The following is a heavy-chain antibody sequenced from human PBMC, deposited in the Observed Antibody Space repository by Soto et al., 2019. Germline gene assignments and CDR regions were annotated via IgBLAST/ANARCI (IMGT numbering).Heavy chain of an antibody. D-gene: IGHD2-15*01. CDR1: GFTFSSCT. V-gene: IGHV3-21*01. J-gene: IGHJ6*02. CDR3: SGCSGGACHRNYGMDV. Sequence: EVHLVESGGGLVKPWGSLRLSCAVSGFTFSSCTMNWVRQAPGKGLEWVSSISPSTSHIYYTDSVKGRFTISRDNAKNYIFLQMNSLRAEDTAVYYCSGCSGGACHRNYGMDVWGQGTTVTVSS. CDR2: ISPSTSHI.